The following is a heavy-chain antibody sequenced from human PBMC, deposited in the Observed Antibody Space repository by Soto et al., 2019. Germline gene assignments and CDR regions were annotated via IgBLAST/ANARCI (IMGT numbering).Heavy chain of an antibody. V-gene: IGHV1-18*01. CDR2: ISAYNGNT. D-gene: IGHD6-19*01. CDR1: GYTFTSYG. Sequence: ASVKVSCKASGYTFTSYGISWVRQAPGQGLEWMGWISAYNGNTNYAQKLQGRVTMTTDTSTSTAYMELRSLRSDDTAVYYCARVNLGLAVATGWFDPWGQGTLVTVSS. J-gene: IGHJ5*02. CDR3: ARVNLGLAVATGWFDP.